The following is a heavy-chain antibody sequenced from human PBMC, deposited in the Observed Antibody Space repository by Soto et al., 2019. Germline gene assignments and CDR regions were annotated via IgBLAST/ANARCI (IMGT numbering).Heavy chain of an antibody. CDR3: ARAGTNMVQFDY. V-gene: IGHV4-59*01. J-gene: IGHJ4*02. CDR1: GGSINSYF. CDR2: IYYSGST. Sequence: QVQLQESGPGLVRPSETLSLTCTVSGGSINSYFWSWIRQSPGKGLEWLGHIYYSGSTSYSPSLKSRDSISVDTSKNQFSLEVHSVTSADTDVYYCARAGTNMVQFDYCGQGTLVTVSS. D-gene: IGHD3-10*01.